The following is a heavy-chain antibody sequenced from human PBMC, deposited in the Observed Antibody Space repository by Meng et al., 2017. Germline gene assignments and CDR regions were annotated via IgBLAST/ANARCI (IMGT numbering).Heavy chain of an antibody. J-gene: IGHJ4*02. CDR2: IYYSGST. V-gene: IGHV4-39*07. D-gene: IGHD3-9*01. CDR3: ARSFSLTGYYRGLFFDY. CDR1: GGSISSSSYY. Sequence: SETLSLTCTVSGGSISSSSYYWGWIRQPPGKGLEWIGSIYYSGSTYYNPSLKSRVTISVDTSKNQFSLKLSSVTAADTAVYYCARSFSLTGYYRGLFFDYWGQGTLVTVSS.